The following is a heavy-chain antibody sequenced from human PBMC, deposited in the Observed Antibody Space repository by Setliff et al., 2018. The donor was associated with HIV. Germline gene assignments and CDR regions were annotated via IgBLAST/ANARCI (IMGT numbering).Heavy chain of an antibody. CDR2: IDRDGSET. CDR3: AKDRYYDSSGSPFDY. D-gene: IGHD3-22*01. J-gene: IGHJ4*02. CDR1: RFTFNDYW. Sequence: QTGGSLRLSCVASRFTFNDYWMSWVRQAPGKGLEWVANIDRDGSETNYVDSVKGRFTIFRDNSKNTLYLQMNSLRAEDTAVYYCAKDRYYDSSGSPFDYWGQGTLVTVSS. V-gene: IGHV3-7*01.